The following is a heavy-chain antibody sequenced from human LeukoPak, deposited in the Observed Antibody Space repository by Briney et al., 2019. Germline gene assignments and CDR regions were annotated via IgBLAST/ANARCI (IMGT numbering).Heavy chain of an antibody. Sequence: GGSLRLSCAASGFTFSRYSINWVRQAPGKGLEWVSSISSSSGYIYYADSVKGRFTISRDNAKNSLNLQMNSLRAEDTAAYYCARGGHGSESYSVGPLGYWGQGTLVTVPS. CDR2: ISSSSGYI. CDR1: GFTFSRYS. V-gene: IGHV3-21*01. CDR3: ARGGHGSESYSVGPLGY. D-gene: IGHD3-10*01. J-gene: IGHJ4*02.